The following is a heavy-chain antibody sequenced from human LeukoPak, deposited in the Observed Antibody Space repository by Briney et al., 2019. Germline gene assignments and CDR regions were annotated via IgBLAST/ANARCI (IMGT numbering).Heavy chain of an antibody. CDR1: GGSFSGYY. CDR3: ARGLGSIAARKYDGDSRENWFDP. CDR2: INHSGST. J-gene: IGHJ5*02. Sequence: PSETLSLTCAVYGGSFSGYYWSWIRQPPGKGLEWIGEINHSGSTNYNPSLKSRVTISVDTSNNQFSLKLSSVTAADTAVYYCARGLGSIAARKYDGDSRENWFDPWGQGTLVTVSS. D-gene: IGHD6-6*01. V-gene: IGHV4-34*01.